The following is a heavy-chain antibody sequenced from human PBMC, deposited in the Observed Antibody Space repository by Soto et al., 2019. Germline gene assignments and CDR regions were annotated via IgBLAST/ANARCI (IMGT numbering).Heavy chain of an antibody. CDR1: GGTFSSYT. V-gene: IGHV1-69*02. CDR3: ARVRITMVRGVNDAFDI. Sequence: QVQLVQSGAEVKKPGSSVKVSCKASGGTFSSYTISWVRQAPGQGLEWMGRIIPILGIANYAQKFQGRVTITADKFTSTAYMELSSLRSEDTAVYYCARVRITMVRGVNDAFDIWGQGTMVTVSS. CDR2: IIPILGIA. D-gene: IGHD3-10*01. J-gene: IGHJ3*02.